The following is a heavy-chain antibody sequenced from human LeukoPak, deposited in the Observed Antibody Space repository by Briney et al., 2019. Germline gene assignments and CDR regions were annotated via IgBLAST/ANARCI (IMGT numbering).Heavy chain of an antibody. J-gene: IGHJ6*03. CDR1: GGSVSSYY. Sequence: PSETLSLTCTVSGGSVSSYYWSWIRQPPGKGLEWLGSIHYSGSTNYNPSLKSRVTISVDTSKNQFSLKLSSVTAADTAVYYCARGYCSGGSCYSYYYYNYMDVWGKGTTVTVSS. CDR2: IHYSGST. CDR3: ARGYCSGGSCYSYYYYNYMDV. D-gene: IGHD2-15*01. V-gene: IGHV4-59*02.